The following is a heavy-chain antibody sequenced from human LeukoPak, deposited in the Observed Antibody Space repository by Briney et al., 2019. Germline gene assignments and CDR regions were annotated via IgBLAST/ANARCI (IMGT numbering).Heavy chain of an antibody. V-gene: IGHV1-18*01. J-gene: IGHJ5*02. CDR1: GYSFTSYG. CDR3: AREPRYSSRTWFDP. Sequence: EASVKVSCKASGYSFTSYGISWVRQPPGPGLEWMGLISAYNGNTNYAQKLQGRVTMTTDTSTSTAYMELRRLRSDDTAVYYCAREPRYSSRTWFDPWGQGTLVTVSS. CDR2: ISAYNGNT. D-gene: IGHD6-13*01.